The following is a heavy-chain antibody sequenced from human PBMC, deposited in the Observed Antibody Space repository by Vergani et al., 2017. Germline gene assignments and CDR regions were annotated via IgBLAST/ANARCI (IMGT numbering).Heavy chain of an antibody. Sequence: QVQLVQSGAEVKKPGASVKVSCKASGYTFTDYFMHLVRQAPGQGLEWMGWINPNSGGTNYAQKFQGRVTITRDTSISTAYMELSNLRSDDTAVYYCARVGNSSNRVYFDYWGQGTLVTVSS. V-gene: IGHV1-2*02. CDR2: INPNSGGT. J-gene: IGHJ4*02. CDR1: GYTFTDYF. D-gene: IGHD6-13*01. CDR3: ARVGNSSNRVYFDY.